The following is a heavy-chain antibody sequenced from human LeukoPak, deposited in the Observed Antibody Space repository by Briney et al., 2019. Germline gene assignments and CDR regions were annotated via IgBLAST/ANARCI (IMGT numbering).Heavy chain of an antibody. CDR3: ARDGYVGDIVTGYFPYYYYGMDV. CDR2: INWIGGNT. V-gene: IGHV3-20*01. J-gene: IGHJ6*02. Sequence: GGSLRLSCAASGFTFDDYGMSWVLQAPGKGLEWVSGINWIGGNTGYADSVKGRFTISRDNAKNSLYLQMNSLRAEDTALYHCARDGYVGDIVTGYFPYYYYGMDVWGQGTTVTVSS. CDR1: GFTFDDYG. D-gene: IGHD3-9*01.